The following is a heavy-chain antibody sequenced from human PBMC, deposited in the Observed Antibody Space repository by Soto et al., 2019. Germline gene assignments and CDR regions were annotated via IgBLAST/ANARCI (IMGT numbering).Heavy chain of an antibody. CDR3: ARGTYDFSPNYYYYYGMDV. CDR2: INPSGGST. J-gene: IGHJ6*02. CDR1: GYTFTSYY. V-gene: IGHV1-46*01. Sequence: QVQLVQSGAEVKKPGASVKVSCKASGYTFTSYYMHWVRQAPGQGLEWMGIINPSGGSTSYAQKCQGRGTMTRDTATSTVDMELSSLRSEDTAVYYCARGTYDFSPNYYYYYGMDVWGQGTTVTGAS. D-gene: IGHD3-3*01.